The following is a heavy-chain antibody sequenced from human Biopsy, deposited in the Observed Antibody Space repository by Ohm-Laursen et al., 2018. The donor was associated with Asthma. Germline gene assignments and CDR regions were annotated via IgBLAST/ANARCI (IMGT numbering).Heavy chain of an antibody. CDR1: GGSINIGDYY. V-gene: IGHV4-31*03. D-gene: IGHD4-17*01. CDR3: ARTTYGDDGFDP. J-gene: IGHJ5*02. Sequence: SQTLSLTCTVSGGSINIGDYYWSWIRQLPVKGLEWIGYIYYSGSTYYNPSLKSRVSTSLNTSKNQFSLSLTSVTATDTAVYYCARTTYGDDGFDPWGQGTLVTVSS. CDR2: IYYSGST.